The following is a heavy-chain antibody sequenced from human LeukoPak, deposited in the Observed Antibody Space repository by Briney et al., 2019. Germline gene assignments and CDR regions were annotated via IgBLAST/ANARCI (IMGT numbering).Heavy chain of an antibody. CDR3: ARDYDILTAYHASFDF. J-gene: IGHJ4*02. CDR2: ISWNSGEV. Sequence: GGSLRLSCVASGFKFDNSAMHWVRQAPGKGLEWVSGISWNSGEVAYADSVKGRFTISRDNAKNSLDLQMNSLRAEDTAVYFCARDYDILTAYHASFDFWGQGTLVTVSS. V-gene: IGHV3-9*01. D-gene: IGHD3-9*01. CDR1: GFKFDNSA.